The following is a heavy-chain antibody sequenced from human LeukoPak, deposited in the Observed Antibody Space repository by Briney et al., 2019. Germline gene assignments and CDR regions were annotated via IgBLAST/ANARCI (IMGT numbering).Heavy chain of an antibody. CDR1: GYSFTSYW. Sequence: GESLKISCKASGYSFTSYWINWVRQMPGKGLEWMGTIDPSDSYTKYSPSFQGHVTISVDKSISTACLQWSSLKVSDTAMYYCARHLSSGLLDYWGQGILVTVSS. CDR3: ARHLSSGLLDY. D-gene: IGHD6-19*01. V-gene: IGHV5-10-1*01. CDR2: IDPSDSYT. J-gene: IGHJ4*02.